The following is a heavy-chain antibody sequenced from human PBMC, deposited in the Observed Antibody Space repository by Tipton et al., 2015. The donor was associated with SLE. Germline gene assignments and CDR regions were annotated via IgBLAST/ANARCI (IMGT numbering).Heavy chain of an antibody. J-gene: IGHJ4*02. CDR2: IYYSGST. V-gene: IGHV4-39*01. CDR3: ARHDSSSPNRPVDY. CDR1: NGLVSSSSYY. Sequence: TLSLTCIVFNGLVSSSSYYWGWIRQSPGTGLEWIGSIYYSGSTYYNPSLKSRVTISVDTSKNQFSLKLSSVTAADTAVYYCARHDSSSPNRPVDYWGQGTLVTVSS. D-gene: IGHD6-6*01.